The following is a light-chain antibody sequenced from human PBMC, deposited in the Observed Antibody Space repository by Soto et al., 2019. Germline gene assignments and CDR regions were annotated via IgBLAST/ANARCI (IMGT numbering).Light chain of an antibody. CDR3: QQYNNRPTWT. J-gene: IGKJ1*01. Sequence: EIVLTQSPGTLSLSPGERATLSCRASQSVSSSYLAWYQQKPGQAPRLLIYGASSRATGIPDRFSGSGSGTDFTLTISSLQSEDFAVYYCQQYNNRPTWTFGQGTKVDIK. V-gene: IGKV3-20*01. CDR1: QSVSSSY. CDR2: GAS.